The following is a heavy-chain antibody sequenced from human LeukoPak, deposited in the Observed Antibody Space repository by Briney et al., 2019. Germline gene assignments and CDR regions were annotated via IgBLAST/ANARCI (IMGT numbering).Heavy chain of an antibody. CDR2: ISYDGSNK. D-gene: IGHD1-26*01. J-gene: IGHJ4*02. Sequence: LSGGPLRLSSASSGFPFSSYGMHWFRQAPGRGLEWVAVISYDGSNKYYADSVKGRFTISRDNSKNMLYLQMNSLRAEDTAVYYCAKSGCELLTGGLFDYWGQGTLVTVSS. V-gene: IGHV3-30*18. CDR3: AKSGCELLTGGLFDY. CDR1: GFPFSSYG.